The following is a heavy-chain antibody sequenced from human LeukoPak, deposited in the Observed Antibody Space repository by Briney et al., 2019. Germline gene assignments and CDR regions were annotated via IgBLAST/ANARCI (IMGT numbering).Heavy chain of an antibody. J-gene: IGHJ4*02. CDR3: ARHSHIAVSPDY. V-gene: IGHV5-51*01. CDR1: GYSFTSYC. CDR2: IFPGDSDT. Sequence: GESLKISCKGSGYSFTSYCIGWVRQMPAKGLEWMVIIFPGDSDTRYSPSSQGQVTISADKSISTAYLQWSSLKASDTAMYYCARHSHIAVSPDYWGQGTLVTVSS. D-gene: IGHD6-19*01.